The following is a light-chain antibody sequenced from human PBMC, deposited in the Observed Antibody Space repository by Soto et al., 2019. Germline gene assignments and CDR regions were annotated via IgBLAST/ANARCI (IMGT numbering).Light chain of an antibody. CDR3: QQYYSSPRT. Sequence: EIVMTQSPSSLSLSPVERATISCRASQSINSYLAWYQQKPGQAPKLLIYAASSRPSGVPSRFSGSGSGTDFTLTISSLQSEDFAVYYCQQYYSSPRTFGQGTKVDIK. V-gene: IGKV3-15*01. J-gene: IGKJ1*01. CDR1: QSINSY. CDR2: AAS.